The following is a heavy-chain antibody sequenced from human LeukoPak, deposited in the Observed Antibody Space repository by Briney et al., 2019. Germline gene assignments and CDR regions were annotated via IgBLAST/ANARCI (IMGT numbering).Heavy chain of an antibody. CDR2: IYSGGST. Sequence: GGSLRLSCAASELTLSSNYMSWIRQAPGRGLEWVSFIYSGGSTYYADSVRGRFIISKDNSKNTLYLQMNSLRAEDTAVYYCAELGITMIGGVWGKGTTVTISS. J-gene: IGHJ6*04. CDR3: AELGITMIGGV. CDR1: ELTLSSNY. D-gene: IGHD3-10*02. V-gene: IGHV3-53*01.